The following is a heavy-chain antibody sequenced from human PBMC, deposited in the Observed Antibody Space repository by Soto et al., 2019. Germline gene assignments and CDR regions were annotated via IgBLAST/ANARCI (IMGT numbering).Heavy chain of an antibody. CDR2: IYSGGTT. J-gene: IGHJ4*02. D-gene: IGHD3-10*01. CDR1: GFTVRANY. CDR3: VLWVRGVINY. V-gene: IGHV3-53*01. Sequence: GGSLRLSCAVSGFTVRANYMSWVRQAPGKGLEWVSVIYSGGTTEYAASVKGRFTISRDDSKNSLYLQMNSLKTEDTAVYYCVLWVRGVINYWGQGTLVTVSS.